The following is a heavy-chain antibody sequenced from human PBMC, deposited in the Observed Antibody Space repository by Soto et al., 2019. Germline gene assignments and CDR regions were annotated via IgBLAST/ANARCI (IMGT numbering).Heavy chain of an antibody. V-gene: IGHV4-39*01. Sequence: SETLSLTCTVSGGSISGSSYYWGWIRQPPGKGLEWIGSIYYSGSTYYNPSLKSPVTISVDTSKNQFALQLTSVTAADTAVYYCARHLYSKYYYYYGMDVWGQGTTVT. CDR1: GGSISGSSYY. D-gene: IGHD4-4*01. J-gene: IGHJ6*02. CDR3: ARHLYSKYYYYYGMDV. CDR2: IYYSGST.